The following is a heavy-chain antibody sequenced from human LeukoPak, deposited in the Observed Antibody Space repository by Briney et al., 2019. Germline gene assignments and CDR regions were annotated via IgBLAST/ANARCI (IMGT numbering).Heavy chain of an antibody. V-gene: IGHV3-48*02. D-gene: IGHD5-24*01. CDR3: EDGIRDAFDY. CDR1: VLSFSSHG. J-gene: IGHJ4*02. CDR2: IRTTAEGAKYA. Sequence: GEFLRLSCAASVLSFSSHGMHWVRHAPRNSLECISNIRTTAEGAKYAYYADSVKGRVTISRDDGKNKLYLHMNSLRDDDTFFFQAEDGIRDAFDYWGQGILVTVSS.